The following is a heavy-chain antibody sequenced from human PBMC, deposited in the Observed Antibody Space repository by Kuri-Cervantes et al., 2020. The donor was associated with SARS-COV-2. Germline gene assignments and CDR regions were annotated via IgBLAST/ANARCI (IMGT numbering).Heavy chain of an antibody. D-gene: IGHD2/OR15-2a*01. V-gene: IGHV4-34*01. J-gene: IGHJ6*03. CDR3: ARGTLSAVPATFLGLGFYRYYFMDV. Sequence: SQTLSLTCAVYGGSFSGYNWNWIRQPPGKGLEWIGEINHSGSTNYNPSPQSRVAISVDTTKNQFSLKLSSVTAADTAVYYCARGTLSAVPATFLGLGFYRYYFMDVWGKGTTVTVYS. CDR2: INHSGST. CDR1: GGSFSGYN.